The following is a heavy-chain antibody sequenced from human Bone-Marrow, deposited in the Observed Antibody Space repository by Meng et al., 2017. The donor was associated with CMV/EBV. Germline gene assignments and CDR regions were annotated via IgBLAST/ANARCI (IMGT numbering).Heavy chain of an antibody. CDR1: GFIFSHYY. D-gene: IGHD3-22*01. J-gene: IGHJ4*02. Sequence: GGSLRLSCAASGFIFSHYYMTWIRQAPGKGLEWVSHISGSGSTIYYADSVKGRFTISRDNAKKSLYLQMNSLRAEDTAVYYCTRAGYYDSSGTSVDYWGQATLVTVSS. V-gene: IGHV3-11*01. CDR3: TRAGYYDSSGTSVDY. CDR2: ISGSGSTI.